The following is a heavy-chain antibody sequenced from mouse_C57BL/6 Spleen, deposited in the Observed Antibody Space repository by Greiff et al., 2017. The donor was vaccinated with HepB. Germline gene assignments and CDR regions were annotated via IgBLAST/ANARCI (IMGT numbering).Heavy chain of an antibody. D-gene: IGHD1-1*01. CDR2: IRSKSNNYAT. Sequence: EVQVVESGGGLVQPKGSLKLSCAASGFSFNTYAMNWVRQAPGKGLEWVARIRSKSNNYATYYADSVKDRFTISRDDSESMLYLQMNNLKTEDTAMYYCVRHGYYGSENYFDYWGQGTTLTVSS. V-gene: IGHV10-1*01. J-gene: IGHJ2*01. CDR3: VRHGYYGSENYFDY. CDR1: GFSFNTYA.